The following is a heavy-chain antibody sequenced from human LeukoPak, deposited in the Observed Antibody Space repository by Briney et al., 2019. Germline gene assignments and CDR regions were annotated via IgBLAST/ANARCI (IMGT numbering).Heavy chain of an antibody. CDR3: ARHAASGGSGVDY. Sequence: GGSLRLSCAASGFTFSSFAMSWVRQAPGKGLEWVGRIRSKANSYATAYAASVKGRFTISRDDSKNTAYLQMNNLKSEDTAVYYCARHAASGGSGVDYWGQGTLVTVSS. CDR1: GFTFSSFA. CDR2: IRSKANSYAT. V-gene: IGHV3-73*01. D-gene: IGHD3-10*01. J-gene: IGHJ4*02.